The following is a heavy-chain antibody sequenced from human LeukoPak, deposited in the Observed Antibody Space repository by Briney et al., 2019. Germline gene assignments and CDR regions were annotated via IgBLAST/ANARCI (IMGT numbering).Heavy chain of an antibody. Sequence: GGSLRLSCAASGFTFSSYSMNWVRQAPGKGLEWVSYISSSSSTIYYADSVKGRFTISRDNAKNSLYLQMNSLRAEDTAVYYCARALDGFGVVTLLDYWGQGTLVTVSS. CDR3: ARALDGFGVVTLLDY. CDR1: GFTFSSYS. J-gene: IGHJ4*02. CDR2: ISSSSSTI. V-gene: IGHV3-48*01. D-gene: IGHD3-3*01.